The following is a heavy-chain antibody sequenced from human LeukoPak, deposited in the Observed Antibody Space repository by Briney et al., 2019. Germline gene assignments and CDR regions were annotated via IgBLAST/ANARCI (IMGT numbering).Heavy chain of an antibody. CDR3: ARVNGEMATIQELIYYYYYMDV. J-gene: IGHJ6*03. Sequence: ETLSLTCTVSGGSISSYYWSWIRQPPGKGLEWVSVIYSGGSTYYADSVKGRFTISRDNSKNTLYLQMNSLRAEDTAVYYCARVNGEMATIQELIYYYYYMDVWGKGTTVTVSS. V-gene: IGHV3-66*01. CDR1: GGSISSYY. CDR2: IYSGGST. D-gene: IGHD5-24*01.